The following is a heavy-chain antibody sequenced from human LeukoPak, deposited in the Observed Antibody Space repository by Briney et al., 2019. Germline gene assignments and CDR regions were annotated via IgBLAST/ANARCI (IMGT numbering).Heavy chain of an antibody. CDR2: LSYTGKA. V-gene: IGHV4-59*02. Sequence: PSETLSHTCVVSGDSVSNFHWTWLRQVPGKGLEWIACLSYTGKADYNPSLASRVTISLDTSRNQGFSLKLKSVTAADTAVYYCSEGYFEPFDHWGQGILVTVSS. CDR3: SEGYFEPFDH. J-gene: IGHJ4*02. CDR1: GDSVSNFH. D-gene: IGHD2/OR15-2a*01.